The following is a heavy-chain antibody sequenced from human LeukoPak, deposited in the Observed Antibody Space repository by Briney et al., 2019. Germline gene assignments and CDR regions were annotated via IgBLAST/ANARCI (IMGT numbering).Heavy chain of an antibody. Sequence: GGSLRLSCAASGFTFNSYGMHWLPQAPGKGLECVAVISYDGSTKYFGDSVKGRFTISRDNSKNTLYLQMNSLRTEDTAVYYCAKETYSTSWQLDSWGQGTLVTVSS. J-gene: IGHJ4*02. D-gene: IGHD6-13*01. CDR2: ISYDGSTK. V-gene: IGHV3-30*18. CDR3: AKETYSTSWQLDS. CDR1: GFTFNSYG.